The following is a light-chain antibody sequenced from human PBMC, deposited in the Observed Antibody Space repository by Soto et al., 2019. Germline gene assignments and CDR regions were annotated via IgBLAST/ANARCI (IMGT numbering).Light chain of an antibody. J-gene: IGKJ4*01. V-gene: IGKV1-39*01. CDR2: AAS. Sequence: IQLTQSPSSLSASVGDRVTITCRATQSIYTYLSWYQQKPGKAPKLLISAASSLESGVPSRFSGSGSGTDFSLTISSLQPEDFATYYCQQTYSTPLTFGGGTKVDIK. CDR1: QSIYTY. CDR3: QQTYSTPLT.